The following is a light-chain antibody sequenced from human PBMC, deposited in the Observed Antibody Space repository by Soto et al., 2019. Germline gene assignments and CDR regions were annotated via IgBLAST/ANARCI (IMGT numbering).Light chain of an antibody. CDR3: CSYASGSTWV. CDR1: SXXVGSYNL. CDR2: EGI. V-gene: IGLV2-23*01. J-gene: IGLJ3*02. Sequence: QSAXTXPAXVSGSXXXXXXXXXTGTSXXVGSYNLVSWYQHHPGKAPKIMIYEGIKRPSGVSSRFSGSMSGNTASLTISGLQAEDEADYYCCSYASGSTWVFGGGTKLTVL.